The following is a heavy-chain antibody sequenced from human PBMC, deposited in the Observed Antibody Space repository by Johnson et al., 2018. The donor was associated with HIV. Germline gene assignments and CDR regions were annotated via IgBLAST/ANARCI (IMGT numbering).Heavy chain of an antibody. Sequence: EMQLVESGGGVVQPGGSLRLSCAASGFTFSNAWMSWVRQAPGKGLEWVGRIKSKTDGGTTDYAAPVKGRFTISRDDSKNTLYVQMKSLKTEDTAVYYCTTDHYFLDALDIWGQGTMVTVSS. CDR1: GFTFSNAW. J-gene: IGHJ3*02. CDR3: TTDHYFLDALDI. D-gene: IGHD2/OR15-2a*01. CDR2: IKSKTDGGTT. V-gene: IGHV3-15*01.